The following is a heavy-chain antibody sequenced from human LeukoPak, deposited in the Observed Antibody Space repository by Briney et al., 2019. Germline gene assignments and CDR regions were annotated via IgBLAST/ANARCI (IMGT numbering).Heavy chain of an antibody. J-gene: IGHJ4*02. D-gene: IGHD3-10*01. Sequence: SETLSLTCTVSGGSISSSSYYWGWIRQPPGKGLVWIGSIYYSGSTYYNPSLKSRVTISVDTSKNRFSLKLSSVTAADTAVYYCARLYGSGRAIDYWGQGTLVTVSS. CDR3: ARLYGSGRAIDY. CDR1: GGSISSSSYY. CDR2: IYYSGST. V-gene: IGHV4-39*01.